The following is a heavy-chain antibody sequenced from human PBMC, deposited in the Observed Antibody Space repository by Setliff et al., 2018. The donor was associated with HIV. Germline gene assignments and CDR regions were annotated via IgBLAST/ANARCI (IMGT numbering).Heavy chain of an antibody. Sequence: GGSLRLSCAASGFTVSSNYMSWVRQAPGKGLEWVSLIYSGGDTYYADSVKGRFTVSRDNSKNMLYLQMNNLRADDTAVYYCARKLRPGHGVDVWGQGTTVTVSS. D-gene: IGHD3-10*01. CDR3: ARKLRPGHGVDV. V-gene: IGHV3-66*02. CDR1: GFTVSSNY. CDR2: IYSGGDT. J-gene: IGHJ6*02.